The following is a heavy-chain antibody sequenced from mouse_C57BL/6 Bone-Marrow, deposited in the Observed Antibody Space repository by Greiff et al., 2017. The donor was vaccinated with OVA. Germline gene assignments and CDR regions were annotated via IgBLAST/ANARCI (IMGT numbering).Heavy chain of an antibody. CDR2: ISYDGSN. V-gene: IGHV3-6*01. J-gene: IGHJ1*03. CDR1: GYSITSGYY. D-gene: IGHD4-1*01. CDR3: AREETGTGWYFDV. Sequence: EVKLLESGPGLVKPSQSLSLTCSVTGYSITSGYYWNWIRQFPGNKLEWMGYISYDGSNNYNPSLKNRISITRDTSKNQFFLKLNSVTTEDTATYYCAREETGTGWYFDVWGTGTTVTVSS.